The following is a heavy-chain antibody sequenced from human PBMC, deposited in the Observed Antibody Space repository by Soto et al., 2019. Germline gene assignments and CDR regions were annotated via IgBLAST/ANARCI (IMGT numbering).Heavy chain of an antibody. CDR3: ARGVYGSGNSYNGPSAFDI. J-gene: IGHJ3*02. D-gene: IGHD3-10*01. CDR1: GGTLSDHG. Sequence: QVQLEQSGAEVKKPGSSVKISCKASGGTLSDHGVSWLRQAPGQGLEWVGGTIPVFNTAKYAPKFQGRVTIAADQSTNIAYMEMGSLGSDDTAFYAGARGVYGSGNSYNGPSAFDIWGQGTLVIVSS. CDR2: TIPVFNTA. V-gene: IGHV1-69*01.